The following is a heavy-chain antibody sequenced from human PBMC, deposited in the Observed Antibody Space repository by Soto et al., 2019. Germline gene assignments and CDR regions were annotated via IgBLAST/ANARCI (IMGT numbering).Heavy chain of an antibody. J-gene: IGHJ4*01. CDR3: VKVRRGSYYRVFDY. Sequence: LRLSCSASGFTFSSYAMHWVRQAPGKGLEYVSAISSNGGSTYYADSVKGRFTISRDNSKNTLYLQMSSLRAEDTAVYYCVKVRRGSYYRVFDYWGQGPLVTVSS. D-gene: IGHD1-26*01. CDR1: GFTFSSYA. V-gene: IGHV3-64D*06. CDR2: ISSNGGST.